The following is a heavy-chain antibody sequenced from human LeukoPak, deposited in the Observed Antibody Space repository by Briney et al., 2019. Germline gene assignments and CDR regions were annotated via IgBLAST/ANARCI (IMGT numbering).Heavy chain of an antibody. CDR3: AKDREWLTGNYFDY. CDR2: INEDGSYK. Sequence: GGSLRLSCAVSGFTFTSYWMSWVRQAPGKGLEWVANINEDGSYKYHADSVKGRLTISRDNAKNSLYLQMNSLRAEDTAVYYCAKDREWLTGNYFDYWGQGTLVTVSS. V-gene: IGHV3-7*01. J-gene: IGHJ4*02. CDR1: GFTFTSYW. D-gene: IGHD6-19*01.